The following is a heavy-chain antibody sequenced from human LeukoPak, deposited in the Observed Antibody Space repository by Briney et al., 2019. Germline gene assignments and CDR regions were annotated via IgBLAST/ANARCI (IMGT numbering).Heavy chain of an antibody. D-gene: IGHD3-10*01. Sequence: ASVKVSCKASGYTFTGCYMHWVRQAPGQGLEWMGRINPNSGGTNYAQKFQGRVTMTRDTSISTAYMELNRLRSDGTAVYYCARDPRGYDYWGQGTLVTVSS. J-gene: IGHJ4*02. CDR2: INPNSGGT. V-gene: IGHV1-2*06. CDR3: ARDPRGYDY. CDR1: GYTFTGCY.